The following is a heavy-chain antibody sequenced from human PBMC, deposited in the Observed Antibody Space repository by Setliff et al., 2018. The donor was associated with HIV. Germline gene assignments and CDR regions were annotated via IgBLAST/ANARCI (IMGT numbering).Heavy chain of an antibody. V-gene: IGHV4-34*01. CDR1: GGSFSGYY. D-gene: IGHD6-13*01. Sequence: SETLSLTCAVYGGSFSGYYWNWIRQSPGKGLEWIGEINHSGSTNYNPSLKSRVTISVDTSKNQFSLKLSSVTAADTAVYYCARVARGGHSSRWYYFDYWGQGTLVTVSS. J-gene: IGHJ4*02. CDR3: ARVARGGHSSRWYYFDY. CDR2: INHSGST.